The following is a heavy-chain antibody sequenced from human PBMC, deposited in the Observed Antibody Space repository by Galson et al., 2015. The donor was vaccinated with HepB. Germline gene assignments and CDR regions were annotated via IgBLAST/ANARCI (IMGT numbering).Heavy chain of an antibody. CDR2: TYQRSKWFN. Sequence: CAISGDSVSSNRAAWNWIRQSPSRGLEWLGRTYQRSKWFNEYLLSVKSRITINPDTSKNQFSLQLNSVNFEDTAVYYCVRENSGSYGAFDIWGQGTVVTVSS. J-gene: IGHJ3*02. D-gene: IGHD1-26*01. V-gene: IGHV6-1*01. CDR1: GDSVSSNRAA. CDR3: VRENSGSYGAFDI.